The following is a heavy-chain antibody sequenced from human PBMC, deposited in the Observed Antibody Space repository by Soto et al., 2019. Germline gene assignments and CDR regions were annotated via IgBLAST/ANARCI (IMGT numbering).Heavy chain of an antibody. D-gene: IGHD4-4*01. CDR3: ARAATVTKQRTYGMDV. CDR2: IIPIFGTA. CDR1: GGTLSRYG. V-gene: IGHV1-69*13. J-gene: IGHJ6*02. Sequence: ASVKVSCKASGGTLSRYGISWVRQAPGQGLEWMGGIIPIFGTANYAQKFQGRVTITADESTSTAYMELSSLRSEDTAVYYCARAATVTKQRTYGMDVWGQGTTVTVSS.